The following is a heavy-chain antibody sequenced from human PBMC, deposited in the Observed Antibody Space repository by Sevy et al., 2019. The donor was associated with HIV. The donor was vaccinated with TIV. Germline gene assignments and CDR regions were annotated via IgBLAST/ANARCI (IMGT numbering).Heavy chain of an antibody. D-gene: IGHD6-13*01. V-gene: IGHV3-23*01. CDR3: AKGGSSSPYYFDY. J-gene: IGHJ4*02. CDR2: ISGSGGST. CDR1: GFTFSSYA. Sequence: GGSLRLSCAASGFTFSSYAMSWVRQAPGKGLEWVSAISGSGGSTYYEDSVKGRFTISRDNSKNTLYLQMNSLRAEDTAVYYCAKGGSSSPYYFDYWGQGTLVTVSS.